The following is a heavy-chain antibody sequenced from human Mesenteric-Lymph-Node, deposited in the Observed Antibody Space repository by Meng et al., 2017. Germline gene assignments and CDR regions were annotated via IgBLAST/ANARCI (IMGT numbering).Heavy chain of an antibody. V-gene: IGHV4-39*07. J-gene: IGHJ4*02. CDR1: GGSISSSSYY. CDR3: ASQDIVVVVTATQFDY. D-gene: IGHD2-15*01. Sequence: SETLSLTCTVSGGSISSSSYYWGWIRQPPGKGLEWIGSIYYSGSTYYNPSLKSRVTISVDTSKNQFSLKLSSVTAADTAVYYCASQDIVVVVTATQFDYWGQGTLVTVSS. CDR2: IYYSGST.